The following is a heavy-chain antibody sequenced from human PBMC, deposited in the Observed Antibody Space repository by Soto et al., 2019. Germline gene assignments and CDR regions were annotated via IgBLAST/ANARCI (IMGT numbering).Heavy chain of an antibody. V-gene: IGHV4-34*01. CDR3: ARGRGITRLNWFDP. Sequence: SETLSLTCAVYGGSFSGYYWIWIRQPPGKGLEWIGEINHSGSTNYNPSLKSRVTISVDTSKNQFSLKLSSVTAADTAVYYCARGRGITRLNWFDPWGQGTLVTVSS. CDR2: INHSGST. CDR1: GGSFSGYY. J-gene: IGHJ5*02. D-gene: IGHD3-10*01.